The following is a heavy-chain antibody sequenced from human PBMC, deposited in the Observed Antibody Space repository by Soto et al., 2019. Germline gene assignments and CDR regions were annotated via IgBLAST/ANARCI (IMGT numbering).Heavy chain of an antibody. D-gene: IGHD6-13*01. J-gene: IGHJ6*02. CDR3: ARAGISSWSHYYYYYSMDV. CDR2: IWYDGSNK. V-gene: IGHV3-33*01. CDR1: GFTFSSYG. Sequence: QVQLVESGGGVVQPGRSLRLSCAASGFTFSSYGMHWVRQAPGKGLEWVAVIWYDGSNKYYADSVKGRFTISRDNSKNPLYLQMNSLRAEDTAVYYCARAGISSWSHYYYYYSMDVWGQGTTVTVSS.